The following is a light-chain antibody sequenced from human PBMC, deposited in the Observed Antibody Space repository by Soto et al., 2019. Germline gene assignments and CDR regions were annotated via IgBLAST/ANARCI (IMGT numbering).Light chain of an antibody. V-gene: IGLV2-18*02. Sequence: QSALTQPPSVSGSPGQSVTISCTGTSGDVGNYNRVSWYHQSPGTAPKLMIYDVSNRPAGVPDRFSGSKSGNTASLTISGVEGEDESYYYCSSYTNTWTLFGGGTKVTVL. CDR3: SSYTNTWTL. CDR2: DVS. CDR1: SGDVGNYNR. J-gene: IGLJ2*01.